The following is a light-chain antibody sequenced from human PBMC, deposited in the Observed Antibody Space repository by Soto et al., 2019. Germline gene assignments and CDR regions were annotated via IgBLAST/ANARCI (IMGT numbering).Light chain of an antibody. CDR1: QSVSIN. CDR2: DAS. J-gene: IGKJ3*01. Sequence: EVVLTQSPATLSLSPGERATLSCRASQSVSINLAWYQQKPGQAPRLLIYDASNRATGIPARFSGSGSGTDFTLTISSLEPEYSAVYYCQQRSNWPPFTFGPGTKVDIK. V-gene: IGKV3-11*01. CDR3: QQRSNWPPFT.